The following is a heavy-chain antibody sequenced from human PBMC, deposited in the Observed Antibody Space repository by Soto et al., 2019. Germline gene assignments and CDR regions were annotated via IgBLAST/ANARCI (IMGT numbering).Heavy chain of an antibody. CDR1: GFTFSSYA. CDR3: AKNGQYTAMAWDDY. D-gene: IGHD5-18*01. Sequence: EVQLLESGGGLVQPGGSLRLSCAASGFTFSSYAMSWVRQAPGKGLEWVSVISGGGGATYYADSVKGRFTISRDNSKNTLYLQMNSLRAEDTVVYYCAKNGQYTAMAWDDYWGQGTLVTVSS. V-gene: IGHV3-23*01. J-gene: IGHJ4*02. CDR2: ISGGGGAT.